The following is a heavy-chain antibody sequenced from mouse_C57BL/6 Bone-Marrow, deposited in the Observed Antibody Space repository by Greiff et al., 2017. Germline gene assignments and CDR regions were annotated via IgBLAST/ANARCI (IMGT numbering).Heavy chain of an antibody. CDR2: INPNNGGT. Sequence: EVQLQQSGPELVKPGASVKISCKASGYTFTDYCMNWVKQSHGKSLEWIGDINPNNGGTSYNQKFKGKATLTVDKSSSTAYMGLRRLTSEDSAGYDCARPYYSNYVGYCDVWGTGTTVTVSS. J-gene: IGHJ1*03. CDR1: GYTFTDYC. D-gene: IGHD2-5*01. CDR3: ARPYYSNYVGYCDV. V-gene: IGHV1-26*01.